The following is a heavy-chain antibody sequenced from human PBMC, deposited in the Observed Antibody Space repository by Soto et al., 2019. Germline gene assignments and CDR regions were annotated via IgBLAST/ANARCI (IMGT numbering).Heavy chain of an antibody. V-gene: IGHV4-59*01. D-gene: IGHD5-18*01. CDR2: FYYGGST. Sequence: SETLSLTCTVSGGSISSYYWSWIRQLPGKGLEWIGYFYYGGSTNYNPSLKSRVTISIDTSKNHFSLKLCSVTAADTAFYYCARYSYGYFLSAFDIWGQGTMVNGSS. CDR3: ARYSYGYFLSAFDI. CDR1: GGSISSYY. J-gene: IGHJ3*02.